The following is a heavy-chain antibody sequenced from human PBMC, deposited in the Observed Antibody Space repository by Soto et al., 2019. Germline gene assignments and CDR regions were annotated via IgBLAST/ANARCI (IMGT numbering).Heavy chain of an antibody. J-gene: IGHJ4*02. V-gene: IGHV3-30*18. Sequence: PGGSLRLSCAASGFTFSSYGMHWVRQAPGKGLEWVAVISYDGSNKYYADSVKGRFTISRDNSKNTLYLQMNSLRAEDTAVYYCAKDLLYYDSSLLDYWGQGTLVTVSS. CDR2: ISYDGSNK. CDR1: GFTFSSYG. D-gene: IGHD3-22*01. CDR3: AKDLLYYDSSLLDY.